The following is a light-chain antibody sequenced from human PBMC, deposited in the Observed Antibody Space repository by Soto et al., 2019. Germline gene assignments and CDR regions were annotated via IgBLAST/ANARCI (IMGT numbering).Light chain of an antibody. V-gene: IGLV1-44*01. CDR2: GDD. CDR1: RSNIGSST. Sequence: QSVLTQPPSTSGTPGHRVTISCSGTRSNIGSSTVNWYQQLTGKPPKLLIYGDDQRHSGVPDRFSGSKSGTSVFLAISGLQSEDEADYYCTAWDNSLSAVVFGGGTKLTVL. J-gene: IGLJ2*01. CDR3: TAWDNSLSAVV.